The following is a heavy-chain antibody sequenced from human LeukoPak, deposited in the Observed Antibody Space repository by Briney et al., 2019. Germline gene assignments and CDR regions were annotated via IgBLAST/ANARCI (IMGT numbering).Heavy chain of an antibody. D-gene: IGHD3-22*01. V-gene: IGHV4-34*01. Sequence: PSETLSLTCAVYGGSFSGYYWSWIRQPPGKGLEWIGEINHSGSTNYNPSLKSRVTISVDTSKNQFSLKLSSVTAADTAVYYCARAPRYYDSSGPWGQGTLVTVSS. CDR1: GGSFSGYY. CDR2: INHSGST. CDR3: ARAPRYYDSSGP. J-gene: IGHJ5*02.